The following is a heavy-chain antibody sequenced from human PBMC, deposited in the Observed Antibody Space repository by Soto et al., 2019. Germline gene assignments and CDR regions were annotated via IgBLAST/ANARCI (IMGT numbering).Heavy chain of an antibody. J-gene: IGHJ4*02. Sequence: EVQLVESGGGLVQPGGSLRLSCAASGFTFSGSWMHWVRQTPGKGLVWVSHINTDGSFANYADSVQGRFTISRDNAKSTLYLQMSSLRADDTSVYFCAGGMGGWPFCGQGTLVTVSS. V-gene: IGHV3-74*01. D-gene: IGHD6-19*01. CDR3: AGGMGGWPF. CDR1: GFTFSGSW. CDR2: INTDGSFA.